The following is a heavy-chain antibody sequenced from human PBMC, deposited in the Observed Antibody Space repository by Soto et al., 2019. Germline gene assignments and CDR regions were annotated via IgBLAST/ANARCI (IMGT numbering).Heavy chain of an antibody. CDR3: AGRNGYYSGIDY. D-gene: IGHD3-22*01. CDR2: INHREIP. Sequence: QVQVQQWGAGLLKPSETLSLTCVVYGGSFSGYYWSWIRQPPGKGLEWIGEINHREIPSYNPSLKARVTMSVDTSKNQFSLRLSSVTAADTALYYCAGRNGYYSGIDYWGQGTLVTVSS. V-gene: IGHV4-34*01. CDR1: GGSFSGYY. J-gene: IGHJ4*02.